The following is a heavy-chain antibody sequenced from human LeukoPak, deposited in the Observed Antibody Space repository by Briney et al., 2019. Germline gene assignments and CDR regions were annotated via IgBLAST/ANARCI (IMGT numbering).Heavy chain of an antibody. Sequence: PSETLTLTCTVSGGSITSNCLSWIRQPPGKGLEWIGYIYNTMSTSYNPSLKSRATISGDTSKNQFSLKLNSVTAADTAVYYCARAKPNWTPPDYWGQGILVTVSS. CDR1: GGSITSNC. D-gene: IGHD1-1*01. CDR2: IYNTMST. J-gene: IGHJ4*02. V-gene: IGHV4-59*08. CDR3: ARAKPNWTPPDY.